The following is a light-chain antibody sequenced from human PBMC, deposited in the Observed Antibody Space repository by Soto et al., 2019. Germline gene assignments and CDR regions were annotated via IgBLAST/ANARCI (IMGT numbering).Light chain of an antibody. J-gene: IGKJ4*01. CDR3: QQYQSYTS. Sequence: DIQLTQSPSTLSASVGDTVTITCRASQNINTWVAWYQQKPGKAPNLLIYRASTLESGVPSRFSGSGSGTEFTLTIFSLQPDEFATYFCQQYQSYTSFAGGTKVEIK. CDR1: QNINTW. CDR2: RAS. V-gene: IGKV1-5*01.